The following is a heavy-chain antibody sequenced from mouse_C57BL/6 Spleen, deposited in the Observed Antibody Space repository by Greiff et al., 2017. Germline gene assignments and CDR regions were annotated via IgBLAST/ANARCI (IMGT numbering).Heavy chain of an antibody. CDR2: INPSDGDT. V-gene: IGHV1-52*01. Sequence: QVQLQQSGAELVRPGTSVKLSCKASGYTFTSYWMQWVKQRPIQGLEWIGDINPSDGDTNYNEKFKGKATLTADKSSSTAYMQLSSLTSEDSAVYFCARQGSTGAIDYWGQGTPVTVS. D-gene: IGHD1-1*01. CDR1: GYTFTSYW. J-gene: IGHJ4*01. CDR3: ARQGSTGAIDY.